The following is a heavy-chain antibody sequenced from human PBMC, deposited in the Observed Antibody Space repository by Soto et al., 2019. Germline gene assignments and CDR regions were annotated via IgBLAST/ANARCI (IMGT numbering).Heavy chain of an antibody. D-gene: IGHD4-4*01. Sequence: EVQLVESGGGLVKPGGSLRLSCAASGFTFSNAWMSWVRQAPGKGLEWVGRIKSNTDGGTTDYAAPVKGRFTISRDDSKNTLYLQMNSLKTEDTAVYYCTTVGLQYYGMDVWGQGTTVTVSS. J-gene: IGHJ6*02. V-gene: IGHV3-15*01. CDR2: IKSNTDGGTT. CDR3: TTVGLQYYGMDV. CDR1: GFTFSNAW.